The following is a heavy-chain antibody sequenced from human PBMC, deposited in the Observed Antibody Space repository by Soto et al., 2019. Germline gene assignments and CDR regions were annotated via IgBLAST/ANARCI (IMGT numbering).Heavy chain of an antibody. CDR2: INPNSGGT. CDR1: GYTFTGYY. Sequence: GASVKVSCKASGYTFTGYYMHWVRQAPGQGLEWMGWINPNSGGTNYAQKFQGWVTMTRDTSISTAYMELSRLRSDDTAVYYCARDEVGSHWYQHPSGLGYRGQGNLVTVSS. V-gene: IGHV1-2*04. J-gene: IGHJ4*02. D-gene: IGHD2-2*01. CDR3: ARDEVGSHWYQHPSGLGY.